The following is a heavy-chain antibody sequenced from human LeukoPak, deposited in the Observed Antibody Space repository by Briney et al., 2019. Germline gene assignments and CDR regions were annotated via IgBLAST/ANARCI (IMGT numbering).Heavy chain of an antibody. V-gene: IGHV4-31*03. CDR2: ISYSGTT. CDR3: ARETPFYDFWSGYYVNHYMDV. Sequence: SETLSLTCTVSGGSISSGGYYWSWIRHHPGEGLEWIGYISYSGTTYYNPSLKSRVTISVDTSKNQFSLELSSVTAADTAVYYCARETPFYDFWSGYYVNHYMDVWGKGTTVTVSS. J-gene: IGHJ6*03. D-gene: IGHD3-3*01. CDR1: GGSISSGGYY.